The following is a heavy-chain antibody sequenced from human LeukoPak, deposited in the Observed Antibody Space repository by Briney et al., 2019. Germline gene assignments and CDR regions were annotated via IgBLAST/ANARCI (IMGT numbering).Heavy chain of an antibody. J-gene: IGHJ4*02. V-gene: IGHV1-2*02. CDR3: ARDNTAVGPFDY. D-gene: IGHD6-13*01. CDR2: INPNSGGT. Sequence: ASVKVSCKASGYTFTGYYMHWVRQAPGQGLEWMGWINPNSGGTNYAQKFQGRVTMTRDTSTSTVYMELSSLRSEDTAVYYCARDNTAVGPFDYWGQGTLVTVSS. CDR1: GYTFTGYY.